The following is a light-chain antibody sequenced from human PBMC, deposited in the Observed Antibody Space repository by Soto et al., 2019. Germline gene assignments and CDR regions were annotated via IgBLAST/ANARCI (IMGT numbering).Light chain of an antibody. Sequence: IVMTQPPATLSVSPGERATLSCRASQTIANKLAWYQQRPGQAPRLLIYGASIRATGIPARFSGSGSGTEFTLAISGLQSEDFGVYYWWQYKDWRTVAQGTNVDIK. CDR1: QTIANK. V-gene: IGKV3-15*01. CDR2: GAS. J-gene: IGKJ1*01. CDR3: WQYKDWRT.